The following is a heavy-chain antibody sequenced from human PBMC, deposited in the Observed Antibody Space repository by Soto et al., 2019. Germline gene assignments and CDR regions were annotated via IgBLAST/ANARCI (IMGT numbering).Heavy chain of an antibody. Sequence: ASVKVSCKASGFTFTSSAMQWGRQARGQRLEWIGWIVVGSGNTNYAQKFQERVTITRDMSTSTAYMELSSLRSEDTAVYYCAAAPSWNDLGYYGMDVWGQGTTVTVSS. CDR3: AAAPSWNDLGYYGMDV. CDR1: GFTFTSSA. J-gene: IGHJ6*02. V-gene: IGHV1-58*02. CDR2: IVVGSGNT. D-gene: IGHD1-1*01.